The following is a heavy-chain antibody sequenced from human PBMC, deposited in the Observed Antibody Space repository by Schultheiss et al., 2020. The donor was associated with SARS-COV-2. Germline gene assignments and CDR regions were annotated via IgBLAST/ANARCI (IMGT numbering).Heavy chain of an antibody. CDR3: ASCGASCHYYGMDV. CDR2: IWYDGSNK. CDR1: GFTFSRYG. D-gene: IGHD2-2*01. J-gene: IGHJ6*02. Sequence: GGSLRLSCAASGFTFSRYGMHWVRQAPGKGLEWVAVIWYDGSNKYYADSVKGRFTISRDNSKNTLYLQMNSLRAEDTAVYYCASCGASCHYYGMDVWGQGTTVTVSS. V-gene: IGHV3-33*08.